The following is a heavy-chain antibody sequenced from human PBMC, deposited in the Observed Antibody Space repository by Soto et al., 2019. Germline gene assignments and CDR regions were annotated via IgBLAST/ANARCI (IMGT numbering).Heavy chain of an antibody. CDR2: ISSSSSSTM. CDR3: ARDSISPASDAFYI. D-gene: IGHD6-13*01. CDR1: GFTFSSYS. J-gene: IGHJ3*02. V-gene: IGHV3-48*04. Sequence: PGGSLRLSCAASGFTFSSYSMNWVRQAPGKGLEWVSYISSSSSSTMYYADSVQGRFTISRDNAKNSLYLQMNSLRGEDTALYYCARDSISPASDAFYIWGQGTVVTVSS.